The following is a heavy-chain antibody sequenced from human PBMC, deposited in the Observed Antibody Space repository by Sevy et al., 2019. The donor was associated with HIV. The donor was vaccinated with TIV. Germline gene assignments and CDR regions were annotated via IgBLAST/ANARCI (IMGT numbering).Heavy chain of an antibody. CDR3: TRGLATADTPEYYFDY. Sequence: GGSLRLSCTTSGFTFDDYAMSWFRQAPGKRLEWVAFITRNSYEAYGGTTDYAASVKGRFIISRDDSKSVAFLQMNSLKTEETAVYYCTRGLATADTPEYYFDYWGQGTLVTVSS. V-gene: IGHV3-49*03. CDR2: ITRNSYEAYGGTT. J-gene: IGHJ4*02. D-gene: IGHD5-12*01. CDR1: GFTFDDYA.